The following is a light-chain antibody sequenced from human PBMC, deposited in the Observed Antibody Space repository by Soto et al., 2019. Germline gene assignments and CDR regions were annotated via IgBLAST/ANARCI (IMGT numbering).Light chain of an antibody. CDR1: NIGSKS. CDR3: HVWDSSSEHV. CDR2: DDS. Sequence: SYELTQPPSVSVAPGQTSSITCGGNNIGSKSVHWYQQKPGQAPVLVVDDDSDRPSGIHERFSGSNSGNTATLTISRVEAGDEADYFCHVWDSSSEHVFGNGKKVTV. V-gene: IGLV3-21*02. J-gene: IGLJ1*01.